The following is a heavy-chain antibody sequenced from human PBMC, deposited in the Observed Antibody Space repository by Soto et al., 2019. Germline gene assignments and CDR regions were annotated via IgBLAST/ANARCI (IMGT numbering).Heavy chain of an antibody. CDR3: ARQVRGVIIGNYFDY. CDR1: GGKISNHD. CDR2: IYYSGST. Sequence: SETLSLTSTVSGGKISNHDWSWIRQPPGKGLEWIGYIYYSGSTNYNPSLKSRVTISVDTSKNQFSLKLSSVTAADTAVYYCARQVRGVIIGNYFDYWGQGTLVTVSS. D-gene: IGHD3-10*01. J-gene: IGHJ4*02. V-gene: IGHV4-59*11.